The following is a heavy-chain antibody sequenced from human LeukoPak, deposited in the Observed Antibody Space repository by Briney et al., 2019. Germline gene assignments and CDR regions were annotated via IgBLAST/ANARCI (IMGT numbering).Heavy chain of an antibody. CDR3: ARGGRCCTNGVCYTDY. V-gene: IGHV1-18*01. CDR1: GYTFTDFG. CDR2: ISAYNGNT. D-gene: IGHD2-8*01. Sequence: ASVKVSCKASGYTFTDFGVSWVRQAPGQGLEWMGWISAYNGNTNYAQKLQGRVTMTTDTSTSTAYMELRSLRSDDTAVYYCARGGRCCTNGVCYTDYWGQGTLVTVSS. J-gene: IGHJ4*02.